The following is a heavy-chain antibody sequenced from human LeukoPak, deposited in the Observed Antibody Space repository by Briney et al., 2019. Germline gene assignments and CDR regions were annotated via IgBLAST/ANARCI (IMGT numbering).Heavy chain of an antibody. CDR3: ARDLSYSTIYDY. CDR1: GYSISSGFY. J-gene: IGHJ4*02. CDR2: IYYSGST. V-gene: IGHV4-38-2*02. Sequence: SETLSLTCNVSGYSISSGFYWGWIRQPPGKGLEWIGSIYYSGSTYYNPSLKSRVTISVDTSKNQFSLKLSSVTAADTAVYYCARDLSYSTIYDYWGQGTLVTVSS. D-gene: IGHD5/OR15-5a*01.